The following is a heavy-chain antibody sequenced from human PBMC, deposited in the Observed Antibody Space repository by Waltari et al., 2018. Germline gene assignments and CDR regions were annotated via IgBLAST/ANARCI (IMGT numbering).Heavy chain of an antibody. V-gene: IGHV3-7*01. J-gene: IGHJ5*02. CDR2: IKQDGSEK. CDR3: ARSDWGGWFDP. CDR1: GFPFSSYW. Sequence: EVQLVESGGGLVQPGGSLRLSCAASGFPFSSYWMSWVRQAPGKGLEWVANIKQDGSEKYYVDSVKGRFTISRDNAKNSLYLQMNSLRAEDTAVYYCARSDWGGWFDPWGQGTLVTVSS. D-gene: IGHD7-27*01.